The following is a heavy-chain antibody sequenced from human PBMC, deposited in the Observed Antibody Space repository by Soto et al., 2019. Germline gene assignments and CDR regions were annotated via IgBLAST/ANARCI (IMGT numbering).Heavy chain of an antibody. V-gene: IGHV3-30*03. J-gene: IGHJ5*02. CDR3: ARDSGVGSCSGGSCYTSNWFDP. D-gene: IGHD2-15*01. CDR1: GFTFSNHG. Sequence: QVQLVESGGGVVQPGRSLRLSCVASGFTFSNHGMHWVRQAPGKGLEWVAVISLEGSIKYYTDSVKGRLTISRDDSKNTVYLQMNSLRAEDTAVYFCARDSGVGSCSGGSCYTSNWFDPWGQGTLVTVSS. CDR2: ISLEGSIK.